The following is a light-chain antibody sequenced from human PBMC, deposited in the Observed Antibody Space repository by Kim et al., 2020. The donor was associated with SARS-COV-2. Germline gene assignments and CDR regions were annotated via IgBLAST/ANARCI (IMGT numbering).Light chain of an antibody. CDR1: SSNIGAGYH. J-gene: IGLJ2*01. V-gene: IGLV1-40*01. CDR3: LSYDSSLSAL. CDR2: DNT. Sequence: QSALTQPPSVSGAPGQAVTISCSGSSSNIGAGYHVHWYQQLPGTAPKLLIYDNTNRPSGVPDRFSGSKSGTSASLAITGLQAEDEADYYCLSYDSSLSALFGGGTQLTVL.